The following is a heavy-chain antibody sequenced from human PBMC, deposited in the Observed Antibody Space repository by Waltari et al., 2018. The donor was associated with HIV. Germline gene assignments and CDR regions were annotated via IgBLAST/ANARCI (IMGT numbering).Heavy chain of an antibody. D-gene: IGHD5-18*01. CDR2: ISYDGSNK. CDR1: GFTFSTYG. V-gene: IGHV3-30*18. CDR3: AKDRGGYSYIFDF. J-gene: IGHJ4*02. Sequence: QVQLVESGGGVVQPGRSLRLSCAASGFTFSTYGIHWVRQAPGKGVGGVEVISYDGSNKYYADSVKGRFTISRDNSKNTLYLQMNSLRAEDTAVYYCAKDRGGYSYIFDFWGQGTLVTVSS.